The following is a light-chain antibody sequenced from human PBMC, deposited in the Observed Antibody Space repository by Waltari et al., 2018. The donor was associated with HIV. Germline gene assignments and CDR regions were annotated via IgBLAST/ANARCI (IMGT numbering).Light chain of an antibody. V-gene: IGLV1-47*01. J-gene: IGLJ3*02. CDR3: AAWDDSLSRPV. Sequence: QSVLTQPPSASGTPGQRFTISCSGSSSNIGTFYVYWYQQLPGTAPKLLIYRNNQRPSGVPDRFSGSKSGTSASLAISGLRSEDEADYYCAAWDDSLSRPVFGGGTKLTVL. CDR1: SSNIGTFY. CDR2: RNN.